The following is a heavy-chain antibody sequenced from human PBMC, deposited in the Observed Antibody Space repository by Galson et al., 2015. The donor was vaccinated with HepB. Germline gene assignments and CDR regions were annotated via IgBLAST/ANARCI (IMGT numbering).Heavy chain of an antibody. D-gene: IGHD1-26*01. CDR2: TYYRSKWYN. V-gene: IGHV6-1*01. Sequence: CAISGDSVSSNSATWNWIRQSPSRGLEWLGGTYYRSKWYNDYAVSVKSRITINPDTSKNQFSLRLNSVTPEDTAVYYCARDQVGATAVFDYWGQGTLVTVSS. CDR3: ARDQVGATAVFDY. CDR1: GDSVSSNSAT. J-gene: IGHJ4*02.